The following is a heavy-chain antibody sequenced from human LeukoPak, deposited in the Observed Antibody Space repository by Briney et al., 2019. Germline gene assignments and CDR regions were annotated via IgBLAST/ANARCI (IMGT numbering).Heavy chain of an antibody. CDR1: GGSLRSGDYY. CDR3: VSAYGGDPFDAFDF. CDR2: IYYSGST. J-gene: IGHJ3*01. D-gene: IGHD4-23*01. Sequence: SQTLSLTCSVSGGSLRSGDYYWSWIRQSPGKGLEWIGYIYYSGSTYYNPSLKSRITISIDTSKNQFSLGLSSVTAADTAVYYCVSAYGGDPFDAFDFWGQGTMVTVSS. V-gene: IGHV4-30-4*01.